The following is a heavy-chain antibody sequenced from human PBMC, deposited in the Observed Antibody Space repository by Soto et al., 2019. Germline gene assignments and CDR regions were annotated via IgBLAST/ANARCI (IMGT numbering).Heavy chain of an antibody. J-gene: IGHJ5*02. Sequence: SETLSLTCAVSSGSISSSNWWSWVRQPPGKGLEWIGEIYHSGSTNYNPSLKSRVTISVDKSKNQFSLKLSSMTAADTAVYYCARDMRAAGIGSWFDPWGQGTLVTVSS. CDR1: SGSISSSNW. CDR2: IYHSGST. V-gene: IGHV4-4*02. D-gene: IGHD6-13*01. CDR3: ARDMRAAGIGSWFDP.